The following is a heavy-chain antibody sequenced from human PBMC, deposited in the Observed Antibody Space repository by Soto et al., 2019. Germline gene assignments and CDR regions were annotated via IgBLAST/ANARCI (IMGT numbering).Heavy chain of an antibody. CDR2: INPTSGGT. CDR1: GYTFTGYY. CDR3: ARDRFGAFDI. V-gene: IGHV1-2*04. D-gene: IGHD3-10*01. Sequence: ASVKVSCKASGYTFTGYYMHWGPQRPGQGLEWMGWINPTSGGTNYAQKFQGWVTMTRDTSISTAYMELSRLRSDDTAVYYCARDRFGAFDIWGQGTMVTVSS. J-gene: IGHJ3*02.